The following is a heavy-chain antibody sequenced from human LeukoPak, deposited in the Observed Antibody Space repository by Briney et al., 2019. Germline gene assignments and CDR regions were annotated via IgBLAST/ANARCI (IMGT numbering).Heavy chain of an antibody. Sequence: SVKVSCKASGYTFTSYDINWVRQATGQGLEWMGWMNPNSGDTVYAQKFQGRVTMTRDTSISTAYMELSSLGSEDTAIYYCARGRTDYYDSSASFPALGYWGQGTLVTVSS. J-gene: IGHJ4*02. CDR2: MNPNSGDT. CDR1: GYTFTSYD. D-gene: IGHD3-22*01. V-gene: IGHV1-8*01. CDR3: ARGRTDYYDSSASFPALGY.